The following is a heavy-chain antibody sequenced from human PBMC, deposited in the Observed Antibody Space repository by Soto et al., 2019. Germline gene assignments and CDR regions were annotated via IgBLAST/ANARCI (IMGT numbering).Heavy chain of an antibody. V-gene: IGHV3-66*01. CDR1: GCTGGNNY. D-gene: IGHD6-6*01. CDR2: IYSVGTT. J-gene: IGHJ5*02. Sequence: GGSLRLSCVASGCTGGNNYMSWVHQAPGKGLEWVSLIYSVGTTHYADSVRGRFTISRDSSKNTLYLEMKSLRREDTAIYYCMNRPRAWGQGTLVTVSS. CDR3: MNRPRA.